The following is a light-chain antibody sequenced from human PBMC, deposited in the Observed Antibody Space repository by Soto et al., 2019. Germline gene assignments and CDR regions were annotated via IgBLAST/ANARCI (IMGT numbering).Light chain of an antibody. V-gene: IGKV1-39*01. CDR3: QHSYFCPS. J-gene: IGKJ4*01. CDR2: AAS. Sequence: DVQMTQSPSALSASVGDRVTITCRASQKISTYLNWYQQKPGQAPKLLIYAASTLQGGVPSRFSGSGSGTDFTLTISSLQPEDFATYYCQHSYFCPSCGGGTKVEIK. CDR1: QKISTY.